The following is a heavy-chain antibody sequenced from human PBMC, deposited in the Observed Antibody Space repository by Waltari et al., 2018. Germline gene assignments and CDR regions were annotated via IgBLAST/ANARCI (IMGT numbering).Heavy chain of an antibody. D-gene: IGHD3-10*01. Sequence: EVQLVESGGGLVQPGGSLRLSCAASGMTFTTYSMNWVRQAPGKELEWISYVSGDSGYIYYADSVRGRFTISRDNAQNSMYLQMNNLRADDTAVYYCAGIRRGFWFFDLWGRGTLVTVSS. V-gene: IGHV3-48*04. J-gene: IGHJ2*01. CDR1: GMTFTTYS. CDR3: AGIRRGFWFFDL. CDR2: VSGDSGYI.